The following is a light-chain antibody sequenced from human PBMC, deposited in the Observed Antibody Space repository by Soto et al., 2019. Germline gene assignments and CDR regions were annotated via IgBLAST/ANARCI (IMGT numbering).Light chain of an antibody. Sequence: AIRMTQSPSSFSASTGDRVTITCRASQGISSYLAWYQQKPGKAPKLLIYAASTLQRRVPSRFSGSGSGTDFTLTISCLQSEDFATYYCQLYYSYPHTFGQGTKVEIK. V-gene: IGKV1-8*01. CDR1: QGISSY. J-gene: IGKJ1*01. CDR3: QLYYSYPHT. CDR2: AAS.